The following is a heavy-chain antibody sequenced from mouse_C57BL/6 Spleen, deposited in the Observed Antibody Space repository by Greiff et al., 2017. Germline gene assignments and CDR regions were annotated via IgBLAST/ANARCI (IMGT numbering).Heavy chain of an antibody. CDR1: GYTFTSYW. CDR3: ARDYGSRGGYFDY. D-gene: IGHD1-1*01. CDR2: IYPGSGST. V-gene: IGHV1-55*01. Sequence: QVQLQQSGAELVKPGASVKMSCKASGYTFTSYWITWVKQRPGQGLEWIGDIYPGSGSTNYNEKFKSKATLTVDTSSSTAYMQLSSLTSEDSAVXYCARDYGSRGGYFDYWGQGTTLTVSS. J-gene: IGHJ2*01.